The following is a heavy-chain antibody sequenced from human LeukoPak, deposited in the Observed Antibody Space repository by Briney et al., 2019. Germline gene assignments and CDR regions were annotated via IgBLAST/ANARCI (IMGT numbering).Heavy chain of an antibody. Sequence: PSETLSLTCTVSGGSISSYYWSWIRQPAGKGLGWVGRIYSSGSTDYNPSLKSRVTMSVDTSKNLFSLKLSSVTAADTAVYYCARVSRRDGYNYGLDYWGQGTLVTVSS. CDR2: IYSSGST. V-gene: IGHV4-4*07. CDR1: GGSISSYY. CDR3: ARVSRRDGYNYGLDY. J-gene: IGHJ4*02. D-gene: IGHD5-24*01.